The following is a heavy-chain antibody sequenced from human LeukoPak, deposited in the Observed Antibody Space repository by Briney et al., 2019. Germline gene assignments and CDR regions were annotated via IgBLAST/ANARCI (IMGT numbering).Heavy chain of an antibody. Sequence: GGSLRLSCAASGLSFSSYTMSWVRQPPGKGLEWVSGISTSGGSTYYADSVKGRFTISRDNSKNTLYLQMNSPRAEDTAVYYCAKPLVGIAGAGTLDYWGQGTLVTVSS. D-gene: IGHD6-13*01. CDR1: GLSFSSYT. CDR3: AKPLVGIAGAGTLDY. CDR2: ISTSGGST. V-gene: IGHV3-23*01. J-gene: IGHJ4*02.